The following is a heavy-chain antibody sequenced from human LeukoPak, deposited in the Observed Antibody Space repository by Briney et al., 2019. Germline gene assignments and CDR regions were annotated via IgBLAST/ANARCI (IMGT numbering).Heavy chain of an antibody. V-gene: IGHV4-59*01. CDR1: GGSISSYY. CDR2: IHYSGST. CDR3: ARAPLLEWLFFHWYFDL. D-gene: IGHD3-3*01. J-gene: IGHJ2*01. Sequence: SETLSLTCTVSGGSISSYYWSWIRQPPGKGLEWIGYIHYSGSTNYNPSLKSRVTISVDTSKNQFSLKLSSVTAADTAVYYCARAPLLEWLFFHWYFDLWGRGTLVTVSS.